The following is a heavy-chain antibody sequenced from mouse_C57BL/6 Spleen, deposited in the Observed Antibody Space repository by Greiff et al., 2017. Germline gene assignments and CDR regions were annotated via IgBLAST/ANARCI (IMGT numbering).Heavy chain of an antibody. CDR3: AREEGLRRGFAY. Sequence: QVQLQQPGAELVMPGASVKLSCKASGYTFTSYWMHWVKQRPGQGLEWIGEIDPSDSYTNYNQKFKGKSTLTVDKSSSTAYMQLSILTSEDSAVYYCAREEGLRRGFAYWGQGTLVTVSA. V-gene: IGHV1-69*01. D-gene: IGHD2-2*01. CDR1: GYTFTSYW. CDR2: IDPSDSYT. J-gene: IGHJ3*01.